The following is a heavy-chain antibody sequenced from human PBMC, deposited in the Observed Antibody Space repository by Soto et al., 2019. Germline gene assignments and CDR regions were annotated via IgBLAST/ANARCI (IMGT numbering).Heavy chain of an antibody. Sequence: HVQLQESGPGLVKPSQTLSLTCTVSCGSISSGGYYWSCIRQHPGKGLEWIGYIYYIGSTYYNPSLKSRVTISVDTSTNQFSLKLSSVTAAVTAVYYCARAGIYDFWSGYCQFDPWGQGTLVTVSS. CDR3: ARAGIYDFWSGYCQFDP. CDR1: CGSISSGGYY. D-gene: IGHD3-3*01. V-gene: IGHV4-31*03. CDR2: IYYIGST. J-gene: IGHJ5*02.